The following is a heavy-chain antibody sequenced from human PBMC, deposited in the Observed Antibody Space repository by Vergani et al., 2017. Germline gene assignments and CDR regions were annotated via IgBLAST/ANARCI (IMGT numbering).Heavy chain of an antibody. Sequence: QVQLVQSGAEVKKPGASVKVSCKASGYTFTGYYMHWVRQAPGQGLEWMGWINPNSGGTNYAQKFQGRVTMTRGTSISTAYMELSRLRSDDTAVYYCARMAGLRLGAYWFDPWGQGTLVTVSS. D-gene: IGHD3-16*01. CDR3: ARMAGLRLGAYWFDP. CDR1: GYTFTGYY. V-gene: IGHV1-2*02. J-gene: IGHJ5*02. CDR2: INPNSGGT.